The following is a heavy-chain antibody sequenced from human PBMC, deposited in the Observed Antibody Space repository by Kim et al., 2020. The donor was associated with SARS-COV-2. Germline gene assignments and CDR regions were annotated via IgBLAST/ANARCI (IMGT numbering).Heavy chain of an antibody. CDR3: TRVPGTTLAAWDAYD. J-gene: IGHJ3*02. V-gene: IGHV3-73*01. D-gene: IGHD1-1*01. CDR1: GFSFSDSA. CDR2: IRSKANSYAT. Sequence: GGSLRLSCAASGFSFSDSAMHWVRQASGKGLEWVGRIRSKANSYATTYAASVKCRFTISRDDSKNAAYLQMNSLKTEDTAEYYCTRVPGTTLAAWDAYD.